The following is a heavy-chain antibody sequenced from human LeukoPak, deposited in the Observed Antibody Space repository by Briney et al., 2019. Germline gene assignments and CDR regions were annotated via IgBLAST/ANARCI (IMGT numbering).Heavy chain of an antibody. V-gene: IGHV1-69*13. CDR3: ATLGYCSGGSCYSQENYYGMDV. CDR1: GGTFSSYA. J-gene: IGHJ6*02. CDR2: IIPTFGTA. D-gene: IGHD2-15*01. Sequence: GASVKVSCKASGGTFSSYAISWVRQAPGQGLEWMGGIIPTFGTANYAQKFQGRVTITADESTSTAYMELSSLRSEDTAVYYCATLGYCSGGSCYSQENYYGMDVWGQGTTVTVSS.